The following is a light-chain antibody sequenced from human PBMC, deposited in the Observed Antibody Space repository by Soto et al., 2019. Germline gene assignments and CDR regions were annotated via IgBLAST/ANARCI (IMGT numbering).Light chain of an antibody. CDR2: GAS. Sequence: EIVLTQSPGTLSLSPGERDTLSCRASQSVRSSYLAWYQQKPGQAPRLLIYGASSRATGIPDRFSGSGSGTDFTLSISRLEPEDFVMYYCQQYGSSPYTFGQGTKVDIK. V-gene: IGKV3-20*01. CDR1: QSVRSSY. J-gene: IGKJ2*01. CDR3: QQYGSSPYT.